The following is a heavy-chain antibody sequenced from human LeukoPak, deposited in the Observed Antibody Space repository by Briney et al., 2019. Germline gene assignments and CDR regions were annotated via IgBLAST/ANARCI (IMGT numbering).Heavy chain of an antibody. Sequence: SETLSLTCTVSGGSISSGSYYWSWIRQPAGKGLEWIGRIYTSGSTNYNPSLESRVTISVDTSKNQFSLKLSSVTAADTAVYYCAREILEVEYSSSNFDYWGQGTLVTVSS. D-gene: IGHD6-6*01. CDR2: IYTSGST. CDR3: AREILEVEYSSSNFDY. V-gene: IGHV4-61*02. CDR1: GGSISSGSYY. J-gene: IGHJ4*02.